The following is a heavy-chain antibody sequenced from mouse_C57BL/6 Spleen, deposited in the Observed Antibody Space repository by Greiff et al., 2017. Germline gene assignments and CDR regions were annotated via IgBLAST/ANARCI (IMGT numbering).Heavy chain of an antibody. CDR1: GFTFSSYA. CDR2: ISDGGSYT. CDR3: ASDLLNAMDY. Sequence: EVKLMESGGGLVKPGGSLKLSCAASGFTFSSYAMSWVRQTPEKRLEWVATISDGGSYTYYPDNVQGRFTISRDNAKNNLYLQMSHLKSEETAMYYCASDLLNAMDYWGQGTSVTVSS. J-gene: IGHJ4*01. D-gene: IGHD2-1*01. V-gene: IGHV5-4*03.